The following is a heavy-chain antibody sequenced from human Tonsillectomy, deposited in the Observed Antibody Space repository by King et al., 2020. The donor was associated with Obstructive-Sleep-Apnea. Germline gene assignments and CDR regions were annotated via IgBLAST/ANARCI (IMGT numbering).Heavy chain of an antibody. J-gene: IGHJ4*02. CDR3: ATHELELRPFDS. V-gene: IGHV4-59*08. CDR2: ISYSGTT. Sequence: VQLQESGPGLVKPSETLSLTCNVSGGSISSYFWSWIRQPPGKGLEWIGDISYSGTTKYNPILKSRVTISVDTSKNQFSLKLSSVTAADTAVYSCATHELELRPFDSWGQGALVTVSS. D-gene: IGHD1-7*01. CDR1: GGSISSYF.